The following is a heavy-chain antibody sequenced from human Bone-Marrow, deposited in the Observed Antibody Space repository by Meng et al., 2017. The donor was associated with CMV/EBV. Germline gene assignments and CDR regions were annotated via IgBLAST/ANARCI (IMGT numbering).Heavy chain of an antibody. CDR3: ARDPPVPTAGGFDY. J-gene: IGHJ4*02. CDR2: IYYSGST. V-gene: IGHV4-39*07. Sequence: QDPGPGLGQPPGTLSLTCTVSGGSISSSSYYWGWIRQPPGKGLVWIGSIYYSGSTYYNPSLKSRVTISVDTSKNQFSLKLSSVTAADTAVYYCARDPPVPTAGGFDYWGQGTLVTVSS. D-gene: IGHD6-13*01. CDR1: GGSISSSSYY.